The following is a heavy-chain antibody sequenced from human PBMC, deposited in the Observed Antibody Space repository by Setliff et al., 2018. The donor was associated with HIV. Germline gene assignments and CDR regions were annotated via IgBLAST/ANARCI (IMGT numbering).Heavy chain of an antibody. J-gene: IGHJ5*02. CDR1: GGSISSSNW. CDR3: ARVITMVWTTFDP. Sequence: SETLSLTCAVSGGSISSSNWWSGVRQPPGKGLEWIGEIYHSGGTNYNPSLKSRVTISLDKSKNHFSLELRSVTAADTAVYYCARVITMVWTTFDPWGQGTLVTVSS. CDR2: IYHSGGT. D-gene: IGHD3-10*01. V-gene: IGHV4-4*02.